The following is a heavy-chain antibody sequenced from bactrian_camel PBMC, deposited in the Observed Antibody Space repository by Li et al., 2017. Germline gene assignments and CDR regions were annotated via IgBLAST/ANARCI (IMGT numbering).Heavy chain of an antibody. D-gene: IGHD4*01. CDR3: ARGLAHYFDYGPGQD. Sequence: VQLVESGGGLAQPGGSLRLSCERSGFVYTGYCISWFRQAPGKEREGVAVIDSASASKNYAASVKGRFTISRDNAQNTLYLQLNSLKTDDTAIYYCARGLAHYFDYGPGQDWGQGTQVTVS. V-gene: IGHV3S1*01. J-gene: IGHJ4*01. CDR1: GFVYTGYC. CDR2: IDSASASK.